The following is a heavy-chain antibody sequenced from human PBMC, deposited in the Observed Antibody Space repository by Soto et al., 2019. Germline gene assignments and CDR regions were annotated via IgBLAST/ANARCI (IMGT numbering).Heavy chain of an antibody. CDR1: GGSVTSDEDY. J-gene: IGHJ4*02. CDR3: ATESGSTYGYFDH. D-gene: IGHD5-18*01. CDR2: ISNSGST. V-gene: IGHV4-30-4*01. Sequence: SETLSLTCTVSGGSVTSDEDYWTWIRQSPGKGLEWIGYISNSGSTGYNPSLKARLSMSVDRSKNQFTLRLTSVTAADTAVYFCATESGSTYGYFDHWGQGTQVTVSS.